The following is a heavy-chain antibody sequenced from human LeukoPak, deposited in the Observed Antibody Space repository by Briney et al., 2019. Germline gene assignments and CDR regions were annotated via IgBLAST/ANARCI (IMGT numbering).Heavy chain of an antibody. CDR3: ARPSADGFNVGGYLGFHY. CDR1: GYSFNIFW. J-gene: IGHJ4*02. Sequence: GESLKSSCKGAGYSFNIFWIGWVRQMPGKGLEWLGIIYPGDSDTRYSTSFEGPVTISVDKSNSTAFLQWSSVKASDSAMYFCARPSADGFNVGGYLGFHYCGQGTLVTVSS. CDR2: IYPGDSDT. D-gene: IGHD5-24*01. V-gene: IGHV5-51*01.